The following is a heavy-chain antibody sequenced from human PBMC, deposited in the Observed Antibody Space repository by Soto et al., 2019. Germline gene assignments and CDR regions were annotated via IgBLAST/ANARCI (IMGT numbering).Heavy chain of an antibody. V-gene: IGHV3-33*01. Sequence: QVQLVQSGGGVVQPGRSLRLSCAASGFTFSTYGMHWVRQAPGKGLEWVAVIWYDGSNKDYADSVKGRFTISRDNSKNTLYLQRNSLRAEDTAVYYCARAIGQHQLVREGYWGQGTLVTVSS. CDR3: ARAIGQHQLVREGY. J-gene: IGHJ4*02. D-gene: IGHD6-13*01. CDR2: IWYDGSNK. CDR1: GFTFSTYG.